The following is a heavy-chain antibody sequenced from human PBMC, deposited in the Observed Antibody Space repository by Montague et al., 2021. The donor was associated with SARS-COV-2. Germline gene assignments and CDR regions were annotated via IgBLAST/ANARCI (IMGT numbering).Heavy chain of an antibody. CDR2: IYHGGST. CDR1: GGSISSSNW. V-gene: IGHV4-4*02. J-gene: IGHJ5*02. CDR3: VRRYCSSTSCPNRFDP. Sequence: SETLSLTCAVSGGSISSSNWWSWVRQPPGKGLEWIGEIYHGGSTNYNPSLKSRVTISVDKSKNQFSLKLSSVTAADTAVYYCVRRYCSSTSCPNRFDPWGQGTLVPVSS. D-gene: IGHD2-2*01.